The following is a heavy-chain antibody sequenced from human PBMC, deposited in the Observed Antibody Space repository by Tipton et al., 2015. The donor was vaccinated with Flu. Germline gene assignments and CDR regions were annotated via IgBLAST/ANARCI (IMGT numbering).Heavy chain of an antibody. CDR2: INHSGST. CDR3: ARGGDSSGWYTY. Sequence: LRLPCAVYGGSFSGYYWSWIRQPPGKGLEWIGEINHSGSTNYNPSLKSRVTISVDTSKNQFSLKLSSVTAADTAVYYCARGGDSSGWYTYWGQGTLVTVSS. CDR1: GGSFSGYY. J-gene: IGHJ4*02. D-gene: IGHD6-19*01. V-gene: IGHV4-34*01.